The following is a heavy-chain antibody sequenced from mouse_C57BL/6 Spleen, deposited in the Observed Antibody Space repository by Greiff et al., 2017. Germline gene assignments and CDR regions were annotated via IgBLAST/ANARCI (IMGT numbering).Heavy chain of an antibody. CDR1: GYTFTSYW. CDR2: IDPSGSYT. D-gene: IGHD2-1*01. J-gene: IGHJ4*01. CDR3: ARSYGNNYYAMDY. Sequence: QVQLQQPGAELVMPGASVKLSCKASGYTFTSYWMHWVKQRPGQGLEWIGEIDPSGSYTNYNEKFKGKSTLTVDKSSSTAYMQLSSLTSEDSAVYYCARSYGNNYYAMDYWGQGTSVTVSS. V-gene: IGHV1-69*01.